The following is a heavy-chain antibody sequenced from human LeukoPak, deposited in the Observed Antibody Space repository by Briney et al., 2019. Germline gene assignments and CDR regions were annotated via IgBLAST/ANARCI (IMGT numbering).Heavy chain of an antibody. D-gene: IGHD4-17*01. CDR2: SNADVSIT. J-gene: IGHJ4*02. CDR1: GFTFSRHW. V-gene: IGHV3-74*01. CDR3: ARGSSATGDYTMDV. Sequence: SGGSLRLSCAASGFTFSRHWMHWVRQSPGKGLVWVSRSNADVSITGYADSVKGRFTISRDNAKNTLYLQVNSLRVEDTAVYYCARGSSATGDYTMDVWGRGTLVTVSS.